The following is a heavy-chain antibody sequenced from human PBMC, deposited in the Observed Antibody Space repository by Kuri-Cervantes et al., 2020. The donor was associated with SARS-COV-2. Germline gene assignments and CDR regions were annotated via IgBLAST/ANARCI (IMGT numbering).Heavy chain of an antibody. D-gene: IGHD3-3*01. CDR2: ISGDGGST. CDR1: GFTFDDYA. J-gene: IGHJ4*02. V-gene: IGHV3-43*02. CDR3: AKAGDADFWSGYYTVDY. Sequence: GGSLRLSCAASGFTFDDYAMHWVRQAPGKGLEWVSLISGDGGSTYYADSVKGRFTISRDNSKNTLYLQMNSLRAEDTAVYYCAKAGDADFWSGYYTVDYWGQGTLVTVSS.